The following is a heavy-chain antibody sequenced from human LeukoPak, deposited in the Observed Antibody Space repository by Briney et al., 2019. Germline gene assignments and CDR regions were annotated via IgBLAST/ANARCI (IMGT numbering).Heavy chain of an antibody. CDR2: ITASGDST. V-gene: IGHV3-23*01. J-gene: IGHJ4*02. CDR3: AKDRGVSSAYNY. Sequence: GGSLRLSCAGSGFPFSSYPISWVRQPPGKGLEWVSAITASGDSTYSADSVKGRFTISRDNSRNTLFLEMSSLRAEDTAVYYCAKDRGVSSAYNYGGQGILVTVSS. D-gene: IGHD3-16*01. CDR1: GFPFSSYP.